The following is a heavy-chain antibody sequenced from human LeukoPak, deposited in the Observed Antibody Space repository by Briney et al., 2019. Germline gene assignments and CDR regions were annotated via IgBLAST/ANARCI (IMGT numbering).Heavy chain of an antibody. J-gene: IGHJ4*02. D-gene: IGHD2-2*01. V-gene: IGHV4-4*02. Sequence: SETLSLTCAVSGGSISSSNWWSWVRQPPGKGLEWIGEIYHSGSTNYNPSLKSRVTISVDKSKNQFSLKLSSVTAADTAVYYCTTDWGIVVVPAAPNSIDYWGQGTLVTVSS. CDR1: GGSISSSNW. CDR3: TTDWGIVVVPAAPNSIDY. CDR2: IYHSGST.